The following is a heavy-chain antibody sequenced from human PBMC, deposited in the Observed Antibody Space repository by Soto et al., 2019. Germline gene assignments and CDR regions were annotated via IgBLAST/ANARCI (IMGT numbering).Heavy chain of an antibody. CDR2: IYHSGST. D-gene: IGHD6-6*01. V-gene: IGHV4-4*02. CDR3: ARDAFKGIAARPDYFDY. CDR1: GGSISSSNW. J-gene: IGHJ4*02. Sequence: SETLSLTCAVSGGSISSSNWWSWVRQPPGKGLEWIGEIYHSGSTNYNPSLKSRITINPDTSKNQFSLQLNSVTPEDTAVYYFARDAFKGIAARPDYFDYWGQGTLVTVSS.